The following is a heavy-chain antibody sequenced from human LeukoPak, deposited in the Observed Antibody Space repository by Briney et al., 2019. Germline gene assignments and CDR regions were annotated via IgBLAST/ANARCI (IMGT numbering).Heavy chain of an antibody. D-gene: IGHD5-18*01. V-gene: IGHV3-30*04. CDR2: ISYDGSNK. Sequence: GGSLRLSCAASGFTCSSYAMHWVRQAPGKGLEWVAVISYDGSNKYYADSVKGRFTISRDNFKNTLYLQMNSLRAEDTAVYYCARDFPVDTAMVSFYFDYWGQGTLVTVSS. CDR1: GFTCSSYA. J-gene: IGHJ4*02. CDR3: ARDFPVDTAMVSFYFDY.